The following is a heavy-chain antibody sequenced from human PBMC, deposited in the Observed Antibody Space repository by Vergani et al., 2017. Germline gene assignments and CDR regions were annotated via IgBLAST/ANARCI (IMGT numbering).Heavy chain of an antibody. V-gene: IGHV1-18*01. CDR3: ARALTGAPNRNFSYSYIDF. CDR1: GYTFTNYG. CDR2: ISADSGDT. D-gene: IGHD7-27*01. Sequence: QVLLVQSGAEVKKPGASVKVSCKASGYTFTNYGITWVRQAPGQGLEWMGWISADSGDTNYAQKLQGRVTMTTDTSITTAYLDLRSLMSDDTSVDYSARALTGAPNRNFSYSYIDFWGKGTTVTVSS. J-gene: IGHJ6*03.